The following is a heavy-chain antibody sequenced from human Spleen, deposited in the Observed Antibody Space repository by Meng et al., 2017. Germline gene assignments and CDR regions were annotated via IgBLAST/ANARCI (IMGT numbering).Heavy chain of an antibody. CDR3: AKEGCSGGSCDSGADS. Sequence: GESLKISCAASGFTFDDYGMSWVRQAPGKGLEWVSGCNWNGVVTSYADSVKGRFTISRDNAKNSLYLQMNSLRAEDTALYYCAKEGCSGGSCDSGADSWGQGTLVTVSS. D-gene: IGHD2-15*01. V-gene: IGHV3-20*04. CDR2: CNWNGVVT. J-gene: IGHJ4*02. CDR1: GFTFDDYG.